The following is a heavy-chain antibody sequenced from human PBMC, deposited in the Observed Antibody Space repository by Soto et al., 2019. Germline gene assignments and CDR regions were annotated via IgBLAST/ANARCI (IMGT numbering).Heavy chain of an antibody. J-gene: IGHJ6*02. V-gene: IGHV4-30-4*01. Sequence: PSETLSLTCTVSGGSISSGDYYWSWIRQPPGKGLEWIGYIYYSGSTYYNPSLKSRVTISVDTSKNQFSLKLSSVTAADTAVYYCAKEAVSTTIFGVSGVDVWGRGTTVTVSS. CDR3: AKEAVSTTIFGVSGVDV. CDR1: GGSISSGDYY. CDR2: IYYSGST. D-gene: IGHD3-3*01.